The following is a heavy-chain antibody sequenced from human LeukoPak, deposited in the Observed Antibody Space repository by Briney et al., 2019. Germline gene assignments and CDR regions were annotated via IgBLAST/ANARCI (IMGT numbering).Heavy chain of an antibody. CDR2: INLSAGST. CDR1: GYSFTSYY. Sequence: ASVKVSCKSSGYSFTSYYMHWVRRAPGQGLEWMGIINLSAGSTSYAQKFEGRVTMTRDTSTSTAYMELSSLRSEDTAVYYCARGIFDFDYWGQGTLVTVSS. D-gene: IGHD3-3*01. CDR3: ARGIFDFDY. V-gene: IGHV1-46*01. J-gene: IGHJ4*02.